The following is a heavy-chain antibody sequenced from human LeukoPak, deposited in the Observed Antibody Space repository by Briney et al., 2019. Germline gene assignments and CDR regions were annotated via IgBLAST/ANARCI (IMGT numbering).Heavy chain of an antibody. Sequence: PSETLSLTCAVYGGSFSGYYWSWIRQPPGKGLEWIGYIYYSGSTNYNPSLKSRVTISVDTSKNQFSLKLSSVTAADTAVYYCARTFSHYYGSGSYLPIYYYYYYMDVWGKGTTVTISS. D-gene: IGHD3-10*01. CDR2: IYYSGST. V-gene: IGHV4-59*01. J-gene: IGHJ6*03. CDR3: ARTFSHYYGSGSYLPIYYYYYYMDV. CDR1: GGSFSGYY.